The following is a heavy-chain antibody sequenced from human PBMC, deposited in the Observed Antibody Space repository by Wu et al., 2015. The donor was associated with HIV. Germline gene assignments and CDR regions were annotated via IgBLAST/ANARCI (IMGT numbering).Heavy chain of an antibody. D-gene: IGHD4-17*01. CDR3: AAADTTVSPSYYYYGMDV. CDR1: GFTFTSSA. V-gene: IGHV1-58*02. CDR2: IVVGSGNT. J-gene: IGHJ6*02. Sequence: QMQLVQSGPEVKKPGTSVKVSCKASGFTFTSSAMQWVRQARGQRLEWIGWIVVGSGNTNYAQKFQERVTITRDMSTSTAYMELSSLRSEDTAVYYCAAADTTVSPSYYYYGMDVWGQGTTVTVSS.